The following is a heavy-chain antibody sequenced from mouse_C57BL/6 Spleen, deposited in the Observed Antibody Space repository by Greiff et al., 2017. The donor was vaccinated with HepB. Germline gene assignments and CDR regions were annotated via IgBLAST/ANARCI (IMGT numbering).Heavy chain of an antibody. J-gene: IGHJ4*01. V-gene: IGHV1-55*01. CDR3: ARSWGNYLYYAMDY. Sequence: QVQLQQPGAELVKPGASVKMSCKASGYTFTSYWITWVKQRPGQGLEWIGDIYPGSGSTNYNEKFKSKATLTVDTSSSTAYMQLSSLTSEDSAVYYCARSWGNYLYYAMDYWGQGTSVTVSS. CDR1: GYTFTSYW. CDR2: IYPGSGST. D-gene: IGHD2-1*01.